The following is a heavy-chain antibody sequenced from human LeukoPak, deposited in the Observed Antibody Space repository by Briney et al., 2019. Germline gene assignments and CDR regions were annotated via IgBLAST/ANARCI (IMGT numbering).Heavy chain of an antibody. CDR1: GGSISSGGYY. CDR3: ASSSWAGWYFDY. Sequence: DPSETLSLTCTVSGGSISSGGYYWSWIRQHPGKGLEWIGYIYYSGSTYYNPSLKSRVTISVDTSKNQFSLKLSSVTAADTAVYYCASSSWAGWYFDYWGQGTLATVSS. V-gene: IGHV4-31*03. CDR2: IYYSGST. D-gene: IGHD6-19*01. J-gene: IGHJ4*02.